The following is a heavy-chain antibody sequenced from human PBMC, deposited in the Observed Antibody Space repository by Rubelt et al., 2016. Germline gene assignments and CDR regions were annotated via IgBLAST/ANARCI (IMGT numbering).Heavy chain of an antibody. Sequence: QVQLVQSGAEVKKPGASVKVSCKASGYTFTSYGISWVRQAPGQGLEWMGWISASNDNTNYVPKLQGRFTMTTDTSTSTAYMELRSLRSDDTAVYYCARDSNIVVVPAAMGSGEGVDYYYYYMDVWGKGTTVTVS. CDR1: GYTFTSYG. CDR2: ISASNDNT. D-gene: IGHD2-2*01. J-gene: IGHJ6*03. CDR3: ARDSNIVVVPAAMGSGEGVDYYYYYMDV. V-gene: IGHV1-18*01.